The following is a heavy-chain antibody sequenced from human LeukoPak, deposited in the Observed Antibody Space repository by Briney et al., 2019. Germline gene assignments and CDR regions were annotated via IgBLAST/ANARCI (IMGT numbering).Heavy chain of an antibody. CDR2: ISSNGGST. Sequence: GGSLRVSCSASGFTFSSYAMHWVRQAPGKGLEYVSAISSNGGSTYYADSVKGRFTISRDNSKNTLYLQMSSLRAEDTAVYYCVRAGATAGDKKYYFDYWGQGTLVTVSS. V-gene: IGHV3-64D*06. D-gene: IGHD6-13*01. CDR1: GFTFSSYA. CDR3: VRAGATAGDKKYYFDY. J-gene: IGHJ4*02.